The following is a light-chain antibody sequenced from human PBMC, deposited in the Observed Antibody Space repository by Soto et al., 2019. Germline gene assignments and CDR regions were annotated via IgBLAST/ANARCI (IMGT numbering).Light chain of an antibody. CDR3: CSYAGSSTTSWV. CDR2: EVS. CDR1: SSDDGSYNL. V-gene: IGLV2-23*02. J-gene: IGLJ3*02. Sequence: QSALTQPASVSGSPGQSITISCTGTSSDDGSYNLVSWYQQHPGKAPKLMIYEVSKRPSGVSNRFSGSKSGNTTSLTISGLQAEDEADYYCCSYAGSSTTSWVFGGGTKLTVL.